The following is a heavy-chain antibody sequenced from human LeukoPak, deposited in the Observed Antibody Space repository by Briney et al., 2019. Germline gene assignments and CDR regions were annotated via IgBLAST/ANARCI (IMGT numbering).Heavy chain of an antibody. CDR1: GDSVSSNSAA. D-gene: IGHD2-15*01. CDR3: ARDPRKICSGGSCYSNYYYGMDV. J-gene: IGHJ6*02. CDR2: TYYRSKWYN. Sequence: SPTLSLTFAISGDSVSSNSAAWNWLRQSPPRGLEWLGSTYYRSKWYNYYAVSVKSRITINPDTSKNQFSLQLNSVTPEDTAVYYCARDPRKICSGGSCYSNYYYGMDVWGQGTTVTVSS. V-gene: IGHV6-1*01.